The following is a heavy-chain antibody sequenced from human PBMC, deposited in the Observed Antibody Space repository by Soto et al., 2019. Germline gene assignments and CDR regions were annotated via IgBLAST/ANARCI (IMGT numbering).Heavy chain of an antibody. CDR3: ARQRWFHDYVDF. Sequence: SETLSLTCNVSGGSISDNSYYWAWIRQPPGKGLEWIGSIFYSGSTSHNPSLKSRVTISVDTSKNQFSLKVNSATAADTAVYYCARQRWFHDYVDFWGQGSLVTVS. J-gene: IGHJ4*02. CDR2: IFYSGST. D-gene: IGHD2-15*01. V-gene: IGHV4-39*01. CDR1: GGSISDNSYY.